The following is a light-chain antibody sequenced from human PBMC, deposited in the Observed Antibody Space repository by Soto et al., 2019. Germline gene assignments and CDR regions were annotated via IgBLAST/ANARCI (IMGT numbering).Light chain of an antibody. V-gene: IGLV2-14*01. J-gene: IGLJ2*01. CDR1: SSDIGSYNS. CDR2: DVS. CDR3: SSYTGSSTLVV. Sequence: QSALTQPASVSGSPGQSITISCTGTSSDIGSYNSVSWYQQHPGKAPKLIIHDVSNRPSGVSYRFSGSKSGNTASLTISGLQTEDAADYYCSSYTGSSTLVVFGGGTKLTVL.